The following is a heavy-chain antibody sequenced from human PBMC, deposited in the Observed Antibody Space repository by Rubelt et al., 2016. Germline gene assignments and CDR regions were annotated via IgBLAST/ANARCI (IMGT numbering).Heavy chain of an antibody. J-gene: IGHJ4*02. CDR3: ARDRVAVAGTFDY. D-gene: IGHD6-19*01. Sequence: QVQLQQWGAGLLKPSQTLSLTCTVSGGSISSGGYYWSWIRQHPGKGLEWIGYIYYSGSTYYNPSLKSRVTISVDTSKNQFSLKLSSVTAADTAVYYCARDRVAVAGTFDYWGQGTLVTVSS. CDR1: GGSISSGGYY. V-gene: IGHV4-31*03. CDR2: IYYSGST.